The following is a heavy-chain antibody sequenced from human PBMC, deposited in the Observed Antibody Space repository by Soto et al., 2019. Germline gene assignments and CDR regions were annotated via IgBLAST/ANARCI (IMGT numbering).Heavy chain of an antibody. V-gene: IGHV4-31*03. Sequence: QVQLQESGPGLVKPSQTLSLTCTVSGGSISSGGYYWSWIRQHPGKGLEWIGYIYYSGSTYYNPSLKSRVTISVDTSKNQFSLKRGAVTAADTAVYYWARDRYGGGDDGMDVWGQGTTVTVSS. CDR3: ARDRYGGGDDGMDV. CDR1: GGSISSGGYY. D-gene: IGHD3-16*01. CDR2: IYYSGST. J-gene: IGHJ6*02.